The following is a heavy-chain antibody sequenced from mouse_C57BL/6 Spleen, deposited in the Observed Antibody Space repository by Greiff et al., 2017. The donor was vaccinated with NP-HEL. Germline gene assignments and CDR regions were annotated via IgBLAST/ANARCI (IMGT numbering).Heavy chain of an antibody. CDR2: IYPGDGDT. V-gene: IGHV1-82*01. D-gene: IGHD1-1*01. J-gene: IGHJ3*01. CDR1: GYAFSSSW. CDR3: ARRDYYGSRAWFAY. Sequence: VQLQQSGPELVKPGASVKISCKASGYAFSSSWMNWVKQRPGKGLEWIGRIYPGDGDTNYNGKFKGKATLTADKSSSTASMQLSSLTSEDSAVYFCARRDYYGSRAWFAYWGQGTLVTVSA.